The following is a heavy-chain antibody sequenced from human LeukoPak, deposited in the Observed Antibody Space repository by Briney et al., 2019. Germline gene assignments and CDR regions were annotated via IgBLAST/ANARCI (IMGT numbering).Heavy chain of an antibody. Sequence: GGSLRLSCAASGFTFSSYSMKWVRQAPGKGLECVSSISSSSSYIYYADSVKGRFTISRDNAKNSLYLQMNSLRAEDTAVYYCANYCSSTSCYEDYWGQGTLVTVSS. CDR2: ISSSSSYI. CDR3: ANYCSSTSCYEDY. CDR1: GFTFSSYS. V-gene: IGHV3-21*01. D-gene: IGHD2-2*01. J-gene: IGHJ4*02.